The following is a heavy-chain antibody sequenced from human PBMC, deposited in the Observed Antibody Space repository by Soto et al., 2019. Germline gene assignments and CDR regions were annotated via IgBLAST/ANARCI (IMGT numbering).Heavy chain of an antibody. Sequence: SETLSLTCAVSGGSIGSGGYSWSWLRQPQGEGLERIGEFHHSGTTYYNPSLKSRVTISVDTSKNQFSLELSSVTAADTALYYCVSYGSGTYYSGYSFDFWSQGSLVTSPQ. J-gene: IGHJ4*02. CDR2: FHHSGTT. CDR1: GGSIGSGGYS. D-gene: IGHD3-10*01. V-gene: IGHV4-30-2*01. CDR3: VSYGSGTYYSGYSFDF.